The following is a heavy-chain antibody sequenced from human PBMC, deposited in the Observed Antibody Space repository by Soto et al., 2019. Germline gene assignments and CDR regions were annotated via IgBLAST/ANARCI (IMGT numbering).Heavy chain of an antibody. CDR1: GFTFGDYA. Sequence: GGSLRLSCTASGFTFGDYAMSWFRQAPGKGLEWVGFIRSKAYGGTTEYAASVKGRFTISRDDSKSIAYLQMNRLKTEDTAVNYCSSASNTTPTYYYDSSGYYPGMDVWGQGTTVTVSS. CDR2: IRSKAYGGTT. CDR3: SSASNTTPTYYYDSSGYYPGMDV. D-gene: IGHD3-22*01. J-gene: IGHJ6*02. V-gene: IGHV3-49*03.